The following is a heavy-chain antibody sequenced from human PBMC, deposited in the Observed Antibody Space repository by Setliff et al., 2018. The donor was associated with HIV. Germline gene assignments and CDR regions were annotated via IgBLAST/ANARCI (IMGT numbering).Heavy chain of an antibody. D-gene: IGHD5-12*01. V-gene: IGHV4-39*01. CDR3: VNSGYDGDYYYYYMDV. Sequence: TSETLSLTCSVSGGSVIKANFYWGWIRQAPAKGLEWIGTLHDTGRTYYNPPLKSRVSIFVDTTKNEFSLNLRSVTAADTAVYFCVNSGYDGDYYYYYMDVWGKGTTVTVSS. CDR2: LHDTGRT. CDR1: GGSVIKANFY. J-gene: IGHJ6*03.